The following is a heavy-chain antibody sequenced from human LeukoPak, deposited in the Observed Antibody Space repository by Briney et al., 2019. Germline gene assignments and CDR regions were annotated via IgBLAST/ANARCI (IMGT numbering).Heavy chain of an antibody. J-gene: IGHJ6*02. Sequence: GGSLRLSCAASGFTFSSYAMHWVRQAPGKGLEWVAVISYDGSNKYYADSVKGRFTISRDNSKNTLYLQMNSLRAEDTAVYYCARDQGKRDDYGDYYYGMDVWGQGTTVTVSS. CDR1: GFTFSSYA. D-gene: IGHD4-17*01. CDR3: ARDQGKRDDYGDYYYGMDV. CDR2: ISYDGSNK. V-gene: IGHV3-30-3*01.